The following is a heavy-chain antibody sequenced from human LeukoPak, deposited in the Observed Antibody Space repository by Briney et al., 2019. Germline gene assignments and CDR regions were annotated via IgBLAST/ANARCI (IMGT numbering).Heavy chain of an antibody. CDR1: GYSFTSYW. CDR2: IYPGYSDT. D-gene: IGHD2-2*02. V-gene: IGHV5-51*01. J-gene: IGHJ4*02. Sequence: VESLKISCKGSGYSFTSYWIGWVRQMPGKGLEWMGIIYPGYSDTRYSPSFQGQVTISADKSISTAYLQWSSLKASDTAMYYCARRYGCSSTSCYTSALDYWGQGTLVTVSS. CDR3: ARRYGCSSTSCYTSALDY.